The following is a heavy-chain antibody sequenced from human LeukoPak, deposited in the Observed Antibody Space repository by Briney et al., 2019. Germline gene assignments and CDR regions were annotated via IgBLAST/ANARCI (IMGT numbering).Heavy chain of an antibody. V-gene: IGHV4-59*08. CDR2: TYYSGST. Sequence: SETLSLTCTVSGGSISSYYWSWIRQPPGKGLEWIGYTYYSGSTNYNPSLKSRVTISVDTSKNQFSLKLSSVTAADTAVYYCARTAPPLRDIVVVPAAHYYYYGMDVWGQGTTVTVSS. J-gene: IGHJ6*02. CDR1: GGSISSYY. D-gene: IGHD2-2*01. CDR3: ARTAPPLRDIVVVPAAHYYYYGMDV.